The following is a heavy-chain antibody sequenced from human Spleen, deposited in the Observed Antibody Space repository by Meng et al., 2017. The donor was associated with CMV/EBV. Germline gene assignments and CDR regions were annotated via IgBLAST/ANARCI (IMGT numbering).Heavy chain of an antibody. CDR3: ATEDRAVLEVNEAFDL. CDR1: GGTFNKFV. J-gene: IGHJ3*01. D-gene: IGHD3-3*02. V-gene: IGHV1-69*05. CDR2: INPMFDTP. Sequence: SVKVSCEPSGGTFNKFVFSWVRQAPGQGLEWMGSINPMFDTPNYARKFRGRLTITTDDSTSTAYMELSTLTSEDTAVYYCATEDRAVLEVNEAFDLWGQGTLVTVSS.